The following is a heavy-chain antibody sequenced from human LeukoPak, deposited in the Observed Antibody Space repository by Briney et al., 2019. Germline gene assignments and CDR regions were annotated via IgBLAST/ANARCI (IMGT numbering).Heavy chain of an antibody. CDR3: AREAATLTPFGAFDI. CDR2: ISAYNGNT. V-gene: IGHV1-18*01. D-gene: IGHD4-17*01. CDR1: GYTFTSYG. Sequence: GASVKVSCKASGYTFTSYGISWVRQAPGQGLEWMGWISAYNGNTNYAQKLQGRVTMTTDTSTSTAYMELSRLRSDDTAVFYCAREAATLTPFGAFDIWGQGTMVTVSS. J-gene: IGHJ3*02.